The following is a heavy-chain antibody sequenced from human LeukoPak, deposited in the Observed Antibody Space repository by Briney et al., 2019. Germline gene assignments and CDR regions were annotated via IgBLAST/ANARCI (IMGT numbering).Heavy chain of an antibody. J-gene: IGHJ3*01. CDR1: GLSFSAFD. V-gene: IGHV3-13*04. CDR2: IGKSGDT. Sequence: GGSLRLSCAASGLSFSAFDFHWVRQATGKGLEWVSSIGKSGDTYYSASVKGRFTISRDNAKSSLYLQMNSLTSGDTAVYFCARGVYIGFDVWGQGTVVTVSS. D-gene: IGHD5-12*01. CDR3: ARGVYIGFDV.